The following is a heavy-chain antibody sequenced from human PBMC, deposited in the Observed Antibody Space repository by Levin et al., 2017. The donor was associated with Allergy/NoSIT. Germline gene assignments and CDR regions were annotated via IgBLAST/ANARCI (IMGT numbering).Heavy chain of an antibody. CDR1: GFQFSLYG. CDR2: IVFDGNDQ. Sequence: PGGSLRLSCAASGFQFSLYGMHWVRQAPGKGLEWVALIVFDGNDQYYADSVKGRFTISRDNSKNTLYLQMSSLRKNDTAIYYCAKRGYCSGNTCQSHDAIDVWGQGTLVIVSS. D-gene: IGHD2-15*01. J-gene: IGHJ3*01. CDR3: AKRGYCSGNTCQSHDAIDV. V-gene: IGHV3-30*18.